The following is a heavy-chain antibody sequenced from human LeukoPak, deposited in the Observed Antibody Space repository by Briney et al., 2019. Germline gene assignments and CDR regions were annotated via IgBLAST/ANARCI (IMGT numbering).Heavy chain of an antibody. D-gene: IGHD1-14*01. CDR2: INLSGST. CDR1: GGSFSSYY. Sequence: PSETLSLTCAVYGGSFSSYYWSWIRQPPGKGLEWIGEINLSGSTNYNPSPRRRVTISVDTAKNQFALRLSSVTAADTAVYYCARVRATGAHDCWGQGTLVTVSS. J-gene: IGHJ4*02. CDR3: ARVRATGAHDC. V-gene: IGHV4-34*01.